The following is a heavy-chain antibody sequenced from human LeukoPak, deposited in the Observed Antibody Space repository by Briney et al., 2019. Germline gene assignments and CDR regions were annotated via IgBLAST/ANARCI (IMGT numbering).Heavy chain of an antibody. CDR3: ARWGNDLQQLVLYY. Sequence: ASVKVSCKASGYTFTSYGICWVRQAPGQGLEWMGWISAYNGNTNYAQKLQGRVTMTTDTSTSTAYMELRSLRSDDTAVYYCARWGNDLQQLVLYYWGQGTLVTVSS. V-gene: IGHV1-18*01. CDR2: ISAYNGNT. CDR1: GYTFTSYG. D-gene: IGHD6-6*01. J-gene: IGHJ4*02.